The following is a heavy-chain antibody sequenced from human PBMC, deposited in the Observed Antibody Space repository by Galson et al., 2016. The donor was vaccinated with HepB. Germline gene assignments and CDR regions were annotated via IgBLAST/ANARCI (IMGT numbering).Heavy chain of an antibody. V-gene: IGHV3-66*02. CDR1: GFTVSNNY. J-gene: IGHJ4*02. CDR3: VRGVYGDHGVFDY. D-gene: IGHD4-17*01. CDR2: IYSGGTT. Sequence: SLRLSCAASGFTVSNNYMTWVRQAPGKGLEYVSVIYSGGTTYYADSVKGRFTISRDNSQNSLFLQMNTLRAEDTAVYFCVRGVYGDHGVFDYWGQGTLVTVSS.